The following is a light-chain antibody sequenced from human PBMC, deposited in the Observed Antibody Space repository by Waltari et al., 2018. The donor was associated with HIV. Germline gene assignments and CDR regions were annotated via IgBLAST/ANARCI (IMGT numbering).Light chain of an antibody. CDR2: DDG. J-gene: IGLJ3*02. CDR3: QLWDTTSDHPV. CDR1: NIGSQS. Sequence: SYVLTQPPSVSVAPGQTARIICGGDNIGSQSVHWYQQKPGQAPLLVVFDDGDRPPGIPERFSGANSGNTATLTIGRVEAGDEADYYCQLWDTTSDHPVFGGGTKLTVL. V-gene: IGLV3-21*02.